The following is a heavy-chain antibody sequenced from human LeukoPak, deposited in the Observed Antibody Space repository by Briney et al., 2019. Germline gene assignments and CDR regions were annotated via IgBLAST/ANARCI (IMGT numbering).Heavy chain of an antibody. CDR2: IYHSGST. J-gene: IGHJ4*02. CDR3: ASYIVGATRFSNY. CDR1: GYSISSGYY. V-gene: IGHV4-38-2*01. D-gene: IGHD1-26*01. Sequence: SETLSLTCAVSGYSISSGYYWGWIRQPPGKGLEWIGSIYHSGSTYYNPSLKSRVTISVDTSKNQFSLKLSSVTAADTAVYYCASYIVGATRFSNYWGQGTLVTVSS.